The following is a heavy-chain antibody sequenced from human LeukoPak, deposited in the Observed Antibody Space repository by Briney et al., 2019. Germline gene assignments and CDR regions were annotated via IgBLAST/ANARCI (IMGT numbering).Heavy chain of an antibody. CDR1: GGSISSYY. D-gene: IGHD3-22*01. CDR3: AREGGAQYYDSSGYYDY. V-gene: IGHV4-59*01. J-gene: IGHJ4*02. Sequence: SETLSLTCTVSGGSISSYYWSWIRQPPGKGLEWIGYIYYSGSTNYNPSLKSRVTISVDTSKNQFSLKLSSVTAADTAVYYCAREGGAQYYDSSGYYDYWGQGTLVTVSS. CDR2: IYYSGST.